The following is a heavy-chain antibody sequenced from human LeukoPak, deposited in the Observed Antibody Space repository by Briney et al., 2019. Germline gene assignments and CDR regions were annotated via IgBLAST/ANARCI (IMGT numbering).Heavy chain of an antibody. J-gene: IGHJ3*02. V-gene: IGHV1-2*02. D-gene: IGHD5-18*01. Sequence: GASVKVSCKASGYTFTGYYMHWVRQAPGQGLEWMGWINPNSGGTNYAQKFQGRVTMTRDTSISTAYMELSRLRSDDTAVYYCARDQWLWVHAFDIWGQGTMVTVSS. CDR1: GYTFTGYY. CDR3: ARDQWLWVHAFDI. CDR2: INPNSGGT.